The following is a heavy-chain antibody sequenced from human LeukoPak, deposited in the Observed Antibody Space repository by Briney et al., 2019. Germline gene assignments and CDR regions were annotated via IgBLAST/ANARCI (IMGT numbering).Heavy chain of an antibody. Sequence: GASVKVSCKASGYTFTSYGISWVRQAPGQGLEWMGWISAYNGNTNYAQKLQGRVTMTTDTSTSTAYMELRSLRSDDTTVYYCARVNLAQRRYYFDYWGQGTLVTVSS. J-gene: IGHJ4*02. CDR3: ARVNLAQRRYYFDY. CDR1: GYTFTSYG. V-gene: IGHV1-18*01. D-gene: IGHD1-14*01. CDR2: ISAYNGNT.